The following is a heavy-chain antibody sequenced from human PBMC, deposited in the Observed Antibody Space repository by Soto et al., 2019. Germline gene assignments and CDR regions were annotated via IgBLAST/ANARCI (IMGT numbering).Heavy chain of an antibody. J-gene: IGHJ4*02. Sequence: QVQLVESGGGVVQPGRSLRLSCAASGFTFSSYAMHWVRQAPGKGLEWVAVISYDGSNKYYADSVKGRFTISRDNSKNXLFLQMNSLRAEDTAVYYCARGVGVSDWSGYYAGDWGQGTLVTVSS. CDR1: GFTFSSYA. D-gene: IGHD3-3*01. CDR2: ISYDGSNK. V-gene: IGHV3-30-3*01. CDR3: ARGVGVSDWSGYYAGD.